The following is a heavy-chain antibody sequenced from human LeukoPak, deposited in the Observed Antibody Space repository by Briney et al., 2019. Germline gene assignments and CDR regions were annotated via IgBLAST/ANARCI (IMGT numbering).Heavy chain of an antibody. CDR2: ISSSSSYI. CDR1: GFTFSSYS. CDR3: ARDSRGYCSSTSCFYYYYYMDV. D-gene: IGHD2-2*01. Sequence: GGSLRLSCAASGFTFSSYSMNWVRQAPWKGLEWVSSISSSSSYIYYADSVKGRFTISRDNAKNSLYLQMNSLRAEDTAVYNCARDSRGYCSSTSCFYYYYYMDVWGKGTTVTVSS. V-gene: IGHV3-21*01. J-gene: IGHJ6*03.